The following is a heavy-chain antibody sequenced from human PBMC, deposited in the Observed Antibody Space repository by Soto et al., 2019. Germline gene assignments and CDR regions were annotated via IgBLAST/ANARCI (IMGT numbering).Heavy chain of an antibody. CDR2: ISTYIGRT. V-gene: IGHV1-18*01. CDR1: GYDFARHG. D-gene: IGHD6-19*01. CDR3: ARDQRTYGSGWYELDY. J-gene: IGHJ4*02. Sequence: QVQLVQSGAEVKKPGASVTVSCKPSGYDFARHGITWVRQAPGQGLEWMGWISTYIGRTEVSQKFQDRLTMTRDSATSTAVMELRNLTSDDTAVYYCARDQRTYGSGWYELDYWGQGSLVTVS.